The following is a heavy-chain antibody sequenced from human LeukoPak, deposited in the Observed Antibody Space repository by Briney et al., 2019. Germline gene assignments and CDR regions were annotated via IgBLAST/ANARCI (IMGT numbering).Heavy chain of an antibody. Sequence: SETLSLTCAVYGGSFSGYYWSWIRQPPGKGLEWIGYIYYSGSTNYNPSPKSRVTISVDTSKNQFSLKLSSVTAADTAVYYCARWSTYYYDSSGYLNWFDPWGQGTLVTVPS. J-gene: IGHJ5*02. CDR3: ARWSTYYYDSSGYLNWFDP. CDR2: IYYSGST. CDR1: GGSFSGYY. D-gene: IGHD3-22*01. V-gene: IGHV4-59*08.